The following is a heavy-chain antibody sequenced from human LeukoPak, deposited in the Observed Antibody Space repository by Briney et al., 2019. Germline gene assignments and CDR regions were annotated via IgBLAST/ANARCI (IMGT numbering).Heavy chain of an antibody. CDR3: ARDLGRYYDSSGSNSPGY. CDR1: RFSFSSYA. J-gene: IGHJ4*02. D-gene: IGHD3-22*01. V-gene: IGHV3-23*01. Sequence: GGSLRLSCAASRFSFSSYAMSWVRQAPGKGLEWVSSISGSGSSTYYADSVKDRFTISRDNSKNTLYLQMNSLRAEDTAVYYCARDLGRYYDSSGSNSPGYWGQGTLVTVSS. CDR2: ISGSGSST.